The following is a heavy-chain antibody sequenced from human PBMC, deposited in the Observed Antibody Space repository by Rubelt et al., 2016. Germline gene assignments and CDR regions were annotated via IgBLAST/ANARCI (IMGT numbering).Heavy chain of an antibody. Sequence: QLQLQESGPGLVKPSETLSLTCTVSGGSISTYYWSWIRQPPGKGLEWIGYIYYKGSTNYNPSLKSRVTISVDTSKNQFSLKLSSVTAADTAVYYCARERYGDYAAPYYFDYWGQGILVTVSS. D-gene: IGHD4-17*01. J-gene: IGHJ4*02. CDR1: GGSISTYY. CDR2: IYYKGST. CDR3: ARERYGDYAAPYYFDY. V-gene: IGHV4-59*01.